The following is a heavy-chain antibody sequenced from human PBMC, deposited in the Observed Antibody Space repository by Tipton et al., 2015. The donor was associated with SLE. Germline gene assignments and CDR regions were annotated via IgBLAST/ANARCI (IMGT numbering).Heavy chain of an antibody. CDR1: GGSITSYY. Sequence: TLSLTCTVSGGSITSYYWSWIRQPAGKGLEWIGRIYTSGSTNYNPSLKSRVTLSVDTSKNQFSLKLSSVTAADTAVYYCARPGRGQSDYFDYWGQGTLVTVSS. J-gene: IGHJ4*02. V-gene: IGHV4-4*07. CDR2: IYTSGST. CDR3: ARPGRGQSDYFDY. D-gene: IGHD3-10*01.